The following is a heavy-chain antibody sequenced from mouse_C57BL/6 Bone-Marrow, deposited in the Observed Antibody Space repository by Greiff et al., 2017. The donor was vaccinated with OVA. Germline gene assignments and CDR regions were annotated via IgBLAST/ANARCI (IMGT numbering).Heavy chain of an antibody. J-gene: IGHJ3*01. D-gene: IGHD2-12*01. CDR1: GYTFTSYD. CDR3: AREGTIITRAWFAY. V-gene: IGHV1-85*01. CDR2: IYPRDGST. Sequence: QVQLQQSGPELVKPGASVKLSCKASGYTFTSYDINWVKQRPGQGLEWIGWIYPRDGSTKYNEKFKGKATLTVDTSSSTAYMELHSLTSEDSAVYFCAREGTIITRAWFAYWGQGTLVTVSA.